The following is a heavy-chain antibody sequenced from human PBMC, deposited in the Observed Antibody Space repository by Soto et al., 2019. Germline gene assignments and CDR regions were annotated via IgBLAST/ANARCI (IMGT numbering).Heavy chain of an antibody. Sequence: TSETLSLTCTVSGGSIRSGDYFWTWIRQPPGKGLEWIGYIYSSGGTYYIPSLRSRLTISVDTSKTQFSLNLNSVTAADTAVYYCARSPHRVVNWFDPWGQGTLVTVSS. J-gene: IGHJ5*02. CDR1: GGSIRSGDYF. CDR3: ARSPHRVVNWFDP. CDR2: IYSSGGT. V-gene: IGHV4-30-4*01. D-gene: IGHD2-15*01.